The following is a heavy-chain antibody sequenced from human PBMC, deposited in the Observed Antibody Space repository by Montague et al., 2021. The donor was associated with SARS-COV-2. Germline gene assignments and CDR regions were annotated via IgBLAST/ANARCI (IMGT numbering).Heavy chain of an antibody. CDR3: ARRTDILTGYYDY. Sequence: SETLSLTCAVPGGSISHYYWSWIRHPPGKGLEWIGYIYTNGGTNYNPSLKSQVTLSLDAAKNHISLRLSSVTAADTAVYYCARRTDILTGYYDYWGQGTLVTVSS. J-gene: IGHJ4*02. V-gene: IGHV4-59*01. CDR2: IYTNGGT. D-gene: IGHD3-9*01. CDR1: GGSISHYY.